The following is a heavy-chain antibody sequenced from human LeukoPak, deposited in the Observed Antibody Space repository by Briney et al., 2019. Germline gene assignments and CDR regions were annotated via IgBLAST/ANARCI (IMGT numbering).Heavy chain of an antibody. D-gene: IGHD3-22*01. CDR1: GLTFNNYA. CDR2: ISGSAGST. V-gene: IGHV3-23*01. CDR3: VRDDDRPDNGLDY. Sequence: GGSLRLSCAASGLTFNNYAMHWVRQAPGKGLEWVSAISGSAGSTYYADSVKGRFTISRDNSKNTLYLQMTSLRAEDTAVYYCVRDDDRPDNGLDYWGQGTLVTVSS. J-gene: IGHJ4*02.